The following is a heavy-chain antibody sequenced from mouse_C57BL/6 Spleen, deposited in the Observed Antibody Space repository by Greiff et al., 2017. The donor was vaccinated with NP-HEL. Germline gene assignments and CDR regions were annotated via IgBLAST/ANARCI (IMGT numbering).Heavy chain of an antibody. Sequence: EVHLVESGGGLVKPGGSLKLSCAASGFTFSSYTMSWVRQTPEKRLEWVATISGGGGNTYYPDSVKGRFTISRDNAKNTLYLQMSSLRSEDTALYYCARGSWVYGNYEGFAYWGQGTLVTVSA. CDR2: ISGGGGNT. CDR3: ARGSWVYGNYEGFAY. D-gene: IGHD2-1*01. CDR1: GFTFSSYT. V-gene: IGHV5-9*01. J-gene: IGHJ3*01.